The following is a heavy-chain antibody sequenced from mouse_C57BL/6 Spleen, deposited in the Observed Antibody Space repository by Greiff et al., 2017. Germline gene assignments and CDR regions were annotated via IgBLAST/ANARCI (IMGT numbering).Heavy chain of an antibody. J-gene: IGHJ2*01. CDR1: GYTFTSYW. CDR2: IYPGNSDT. CDR3: TRCSGNYESY. Sequence: VQLQQSGTVLARPGASVKMSCKTSGYTFTSYWMHWVKQRPGQGLEWIGAIYPGNSDTSYNQKFKCKAKLTAVTSASTAYMELSILTNEDSAVYYCTRCSGNYESYWGHGTTLTVSS. V-gene: IGHV1-5*01. D-gene: IGHD2-1*01.